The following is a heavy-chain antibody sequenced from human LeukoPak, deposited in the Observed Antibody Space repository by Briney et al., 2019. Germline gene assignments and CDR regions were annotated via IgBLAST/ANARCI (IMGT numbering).Heavy chain of an antibody. CDR3: ARELTGDDAFDI. CDR2: IYTSGTT. J-gene: IGHJ3*02. CDR1: GGSISSGSYY. D-gene: IGHD1-20*01. V-gene: IGHV4-61*02. Sequence: SETLSLTCTVSGGSISSGSYYWSWIRQPAGKGLEWIGRIYTSGTTNYNPSLKSRVTISVDTSKNQFSLKLSSVTAADTAVYYCARELTGDDAFDIWGQGTMDTVSS.